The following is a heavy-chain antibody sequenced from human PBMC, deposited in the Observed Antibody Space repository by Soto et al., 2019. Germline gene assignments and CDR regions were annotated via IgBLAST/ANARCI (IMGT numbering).Heavy chain of an antibody. CDR1: GYTFTTYG. J-gene: IGHJ3*02. D-gene: IGHD6-19*01. CDR3: ARDPGNSSGWDSIDAFDI. CDR2: INTYNGNT. Sequence: QVQLVQSGAEVKKPGASVKVSCKASGYTFTTYGISWVRQAPGQGLEWMGWINTYNGNTNSAQKLQDRATMTTDTSTNTAYMELRSLRSDDTAVYYCARDPGNSSGWDSIDAFDIWGQGTMVTVSS. V-gene: IGHV1-18*01.